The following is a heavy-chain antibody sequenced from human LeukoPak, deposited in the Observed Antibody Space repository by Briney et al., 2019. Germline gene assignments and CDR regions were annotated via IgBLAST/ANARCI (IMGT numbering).Heavy chain of an antibody. D-gene: IGHD4-11*01. V-gene: IGHV3-7*03. CDR3: TTAAFTVTLYYYYGMDV. CDR2: IKQDGSEK. CDR1: GFTFSSYW. Sequence: SGGSLRLSCAASGFTFSSYWMNWVRQAPGRGLEWVANIKQDGSEKYYVDSVKGRFTISRDNAKNSLYLQMNSLKTEDTAVYYCTTAAFTVTLYYYYGMDVWGQGTTVTVSS. J-gene: IGHJ6*02.